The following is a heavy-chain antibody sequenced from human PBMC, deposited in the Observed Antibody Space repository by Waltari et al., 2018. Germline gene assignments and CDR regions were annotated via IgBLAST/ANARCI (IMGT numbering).Heavy chain of an antibody. CDR2: INYDGRQK. V-gene: IGHV3-7*01. D-gene: IGHD3-10*01. Sequence: EVQLVESGGGLVQPGGSLRLSCEASGSPFSGYWMSWVRQTPGKGLEWVANINYDGRQKYYVDSVKGRFAISRDNAKNSVYLQMNSLRVEDTAIYYCAKSRGFEYWGQGALITVSS. CDR1: GSPFSGYW. J-gene: IGHJ4*02. CDR3: AKSRGFEY.